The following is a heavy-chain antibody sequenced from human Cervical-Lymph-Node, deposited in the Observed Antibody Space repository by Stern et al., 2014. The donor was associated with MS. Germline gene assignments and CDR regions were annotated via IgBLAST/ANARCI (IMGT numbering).Heavy chain of an antibody. CDR1: GFTFSYFS. CDR2: ISSSSSYI. D-gene: IGHD5-24*01. Sequence: VQLVQSGGGLVKPGGSLRLSCAASGFTFSYFSMNWVRQAPGKGLEWVSSISSSSSYIYYPDSVKGRFTISRDNAKNSLYLQMNSLRADDTAVYYCATNEPNYNFDLWGRGTLVTVSS. CDR3: ATNEPNYNFDL. J-gene: IGHJ2*01. V-gene: IGHV3-21*01.